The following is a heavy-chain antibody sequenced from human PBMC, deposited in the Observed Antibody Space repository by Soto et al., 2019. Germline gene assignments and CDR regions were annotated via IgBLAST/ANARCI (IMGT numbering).Heavy chain of an antibody. V-gene: IGHV3-23*01. Sequence: GSLRLSCAASGFTFSSYAMSWVRQAPGKGLEWVSAISGSGGSTYYADSVKGRFTISRDNSKNTLYLQMNSLRAEDTAVYYCAKDASYYDSSGYYHAYFQHWGQGTLVTVSS. J-gene: IGHJ1*01. CDR3: AKDASYYDSSGYYHAYFQH. CDR1: GFTFSSYA. CDR2: ISGSGGST. D-gene: IGHD3-22*01.